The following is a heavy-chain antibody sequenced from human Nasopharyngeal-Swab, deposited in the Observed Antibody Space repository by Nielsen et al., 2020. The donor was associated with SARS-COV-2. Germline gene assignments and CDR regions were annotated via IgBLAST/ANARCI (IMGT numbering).Heavy chain of an antibody. V-gene: IGHV3-30*18. J-gene: IGHJ3*02. D-gene: IGHD3-22*01. CDR3: AKDYYDSSGYLDAFDI. Sequence: GESLKISCAASGFTFSSYGIHWVRQAPGKGLEWVAVISYDGSNKYYADSVKGRFTISRDNSKNTLYLQMNSLRAEDTAVYYCAKDYYDSSGYLDAFDIWGQGTMVTVSS. CDR1: GFTFSSYG. CDR2: ISYDGSNK.